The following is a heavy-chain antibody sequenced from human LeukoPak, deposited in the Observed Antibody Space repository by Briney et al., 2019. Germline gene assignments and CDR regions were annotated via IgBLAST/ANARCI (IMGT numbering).Heavy chain of an antibody. CDR1: GFTFSSYA. CDR2: ISGSGGST. CDR3: TTDPLNNYYDSNTLFDY. Sequence: GGSLRLSCAASGFTFSSYAMSWVRQAPGKGLEWVSAISGSGGSTYYADSVKGRFTISRDNSKNTLYLQMNSLRAEDTAVYYCTTDPLNNYYDSNTLFDYWGQGTLVTVSS. J-gene: IGHJ4*02. D-gene: IGHD3-22*01. V-gene: IGHV3-23*01.